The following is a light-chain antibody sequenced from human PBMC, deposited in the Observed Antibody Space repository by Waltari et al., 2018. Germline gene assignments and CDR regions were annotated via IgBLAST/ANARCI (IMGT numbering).Light chain of an antibody. CDR2: RNN. CDR3: ASWDDSLNGPV. Sequence: QSVLPQPPSTSGTPGQRVIISCSGSTSSIGINTVNWYQQLPGTAPTVLIYRNNQRPSGVPDRFSGSKSGTSASLAISGLQSADEATYYCASWDDSLNGPVFGGGTKLTVL. V-gene: IGLV1-44*01. CDR1: TSSIGINT. J-gene: IGLJ3*02.